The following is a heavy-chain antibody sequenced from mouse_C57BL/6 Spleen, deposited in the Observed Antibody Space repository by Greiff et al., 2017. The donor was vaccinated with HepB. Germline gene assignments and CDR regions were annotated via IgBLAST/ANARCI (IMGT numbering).Heavy chain of an antibody. CDR1: GFTFSSYG. J-gene: IGHJ3*01. CDR3: ARQGYDYPY. CDR2: ISSGGSYT. D-gene: IGHD2-4*01. Sequence: VQLQQSGGDLVKPGGSLKLSCAASGFTFSSYGMSWVRQTPDKRLEWVATISSGGSYTYYPDSVKGRFTISRDNAKNTLYLQMSSLKSEDTAMYYCARQGYDYPYWGQGTLVTVSA. V-gene: IGHV5-6*01.